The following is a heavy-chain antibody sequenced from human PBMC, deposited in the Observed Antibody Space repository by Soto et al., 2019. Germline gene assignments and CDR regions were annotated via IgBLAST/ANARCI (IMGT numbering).Heavy chain of an antibody. Sequence: QVQLVQSETEVKKPGSAVRVSCKASGGTFNTYAMNWVRQAPGQGLEWMGGILPMFDRPRYAQKFQGRVTITVDEPTTTAYTELSSLRSDDTAVYYCTRSIGSGGVTGGFDYWGQGTLVTVSS. CDR1: GGTFNTYA. CDR3: TRSIGSGGVTGGFDY. CDR2: ILPMFDRP. D-gene: IGHD3-16*01. J-gene: IGHJ4*02. V-gene: IGHV1-69*01.